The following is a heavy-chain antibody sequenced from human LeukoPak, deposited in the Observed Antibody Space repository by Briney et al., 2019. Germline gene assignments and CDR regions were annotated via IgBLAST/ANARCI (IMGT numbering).Heavy chain of an antibody. CDR1: GGSISSGGYY. Sequence: PSQTLSLTCTVSGGSISSGGYYWSWIRQHLGKGLEWIGYIYYSGSTYYNPSLKSRVTISVDTSKNQFSLKLSSVTAADTAVYYCARARLYDFWSGYYLNSSGYFDYWGQGTLVTVSS. D-gene: IGHD3-3*01. V-gene: IGHV4-31*03. CDR2: IYYSGST. J-gene: IGHJ4*02. CDR3: ARARLYDFWSGYYLNSSGYFDY.